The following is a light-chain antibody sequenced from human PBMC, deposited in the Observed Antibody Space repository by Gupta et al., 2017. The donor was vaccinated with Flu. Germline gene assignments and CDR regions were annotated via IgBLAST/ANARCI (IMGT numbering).Light chain of an antibody. CDR2: KNN. J-gene: IGLJ3*02. Sequence: QSVLTQPPSASGTPGQRVTISCSGSSSNIGPFDVFWYLQVPGAAPQLLIKKNNQRPAGVPERLSGSKSGTSASLAVSRLRSEDEGDYYCVVWDDSLNGRVFGGGTKLTV. CDR1: SSNIGPFD. CDR3: VVWDDSLNGRV. V-gene: IGLV1-47*01.